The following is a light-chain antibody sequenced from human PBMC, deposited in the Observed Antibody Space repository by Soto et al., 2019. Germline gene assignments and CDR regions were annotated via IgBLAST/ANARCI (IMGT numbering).Light chain of an antibody. J-gene: IGKJ2*01. V-gene: IGKV3-11*01. Sequence: EIVLTQSPATLSLSPGERATLSCRASQSISSFLTWYQHKPGQAPRLLIYDASKRATGIPARFSGSGSGTDFTLTMSSLEPEDFGVYYCQQRSNWYTFGQGTKLEIK. CDR1: QSISSF. CDR2: DAS. CDR3: QQRSNWYT.